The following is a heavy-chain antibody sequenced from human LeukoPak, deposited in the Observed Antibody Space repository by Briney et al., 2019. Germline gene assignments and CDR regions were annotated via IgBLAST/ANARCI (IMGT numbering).Heavy chain of an antibody. CDR1: GYTFVGYY. V-gene: IGHV1-2*02. Sequence: ASVKVSCKASGYTFVGYYMHWVRQAPGQGLEWMGWINPNNGVTNYAQKFQGRVTMTRDTSISTAYMELIRLRSDDTALYYCARDMFPGSSGVVIKNMDIWGKGTTVTVSS. J-gene: IGHJ6*03. CDR2: INPNNGVT. D-gene: IGHD3-3*01. CDR3: ARDMFPGSSGVVIKNMDI.